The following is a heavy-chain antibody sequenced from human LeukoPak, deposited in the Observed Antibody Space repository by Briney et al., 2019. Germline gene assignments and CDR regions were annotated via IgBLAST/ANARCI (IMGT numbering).Heavy chain of an antibody. Sequence: GASVKVSCKASGGTFSSYAISWARQAPGQGLEWMGGIIPIFGTANYAQKFQGRVTITTDESTSTAYMELSSLRAEDTAMYYCARIGYTSSGFDYWGQGTLVTVSS. J-gene: IGHJ4*02. CDR2: IIPIFGTA. CDR3: ARIGYTSSGFDY. V-gene: IGHV1-69*05. CDR1: GGTFSSYA. D-gene: IGHD2-2*02.